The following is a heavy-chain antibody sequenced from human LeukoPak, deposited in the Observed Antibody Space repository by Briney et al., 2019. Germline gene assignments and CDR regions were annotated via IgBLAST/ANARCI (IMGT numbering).Heavy chain of an antibody. D-gene: IGHD3-22*01. Sequence: GGSLRLSCAASGFTFSDYYMSWIRQAPGKGLEWVSYISSSGSTIYYADSVKGRFTISRDNAKNSLYLQMNSLRAEDTAVYYCARATSYYYDSSGYQYWGQGTLVTVSS. CDR1: GFTFSDYY. CDR3: ARATSYYYDSSGYQY. V-gene: IGHV3-11*01. J-gene: IGHJ4*02. CDR2: ISSSGSTI.